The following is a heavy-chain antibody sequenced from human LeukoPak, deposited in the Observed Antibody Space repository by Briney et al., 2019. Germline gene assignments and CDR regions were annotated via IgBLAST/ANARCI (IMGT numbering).Heavy chain of an antibody. J-gene: IGHJ3*02. CDR1: GFTFSSYE. CDR3: ARMDIPYAFDI. Sequence: GGSLRLSCAASGFTFSSYEMNWVRQAPGKGLEWISYISASGTITHYADSVEGRFTISRDNAKNSLYLQMNSLRAEDTAVYYCARMDIPYAFDIWGQGTMVTVSS. V-gene: IGHV3-48*03. CDR2: ISASGTIT. D-gene: IGHD2-2*03.